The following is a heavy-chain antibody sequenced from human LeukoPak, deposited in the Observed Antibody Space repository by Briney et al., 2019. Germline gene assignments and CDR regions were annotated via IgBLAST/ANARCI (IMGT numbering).Heavy chain of an antibody. CDR2: ISYDGSNK. CDR1: GFTFSSYA. Sequence: GGSLRLSCAASGFTFSSYAMHWVRQAPGKGLEWVAVISYDGSNKYYADSVKGRFTISRDNSKNMVHLQMNSLRAEDTAVYYCAKGIYGDYRRGFDYWGQGTLVTVSS. V-gene: IGHV3-30-3*01. CDR3: AKGIYGDYRRGFDY. J-gene: IGHJ4*02. D-gene: IGHD4-17*01.